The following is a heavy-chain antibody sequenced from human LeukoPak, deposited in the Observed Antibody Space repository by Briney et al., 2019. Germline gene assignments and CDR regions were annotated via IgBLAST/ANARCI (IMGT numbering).Heavy chain of an antibody. Sequence: SETLSLTCTVSGGPISSHHWSWIRQPPGKGLEWIGYIYYSGNTNYNPSLKSRVTISVDTSKNQFSLKLSSVTAADTAVYYCARVEVAATKAGDYYCYMDVWGKGTTVTVSS. CDR3: ARVEVAATKAGDYYCYMDV. V-gene: IGHV4-59*11. J-gene: IGHJ6*03. CDR2: IYYSGNT. D-gene: IGHD2-15*01. CDR1: GGPISSHH.